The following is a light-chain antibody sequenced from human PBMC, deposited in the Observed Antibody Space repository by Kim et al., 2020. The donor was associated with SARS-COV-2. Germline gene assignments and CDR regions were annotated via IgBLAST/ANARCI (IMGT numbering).Light chain of an antibody. CDR2: NAS. J-gene: IGKJ5*01. V-gene: IGKV3-11*01. CDR3: QQRRKSIT. Sequence: SPGDGAPLSCRASQSVDGYLAWLQQKPGQAPSLLITNASNRAACVPARFSGSGSGTDFTHTISSLEPEDFAVYYCQQRRKSITFGQGTRLEIK. CDR1: QSVDGY.